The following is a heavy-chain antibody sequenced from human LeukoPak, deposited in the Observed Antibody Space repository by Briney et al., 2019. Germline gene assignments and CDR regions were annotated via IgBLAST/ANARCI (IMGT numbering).Heavy chain of an antibody. CDR1: GGSFSGYY. CDR2: INHSGST. Sequence: SETLSLTCAVYGGSFSGYYWSWIRQPPGKGLEWIGEINHSGSTNYNPYLKSRVTISVDTSKNQFSLKLSSVTAADTAVYYCARDLKGSNRLTGYYNPYYGMDVWGQGTTVTVSS. CDR3: ARDLKGSNRLTGYYNPYYGMDV. D-gene: IGHD3-9*01. J-gene: IGHJ6*02. V-gene: IGHV4-34*01.